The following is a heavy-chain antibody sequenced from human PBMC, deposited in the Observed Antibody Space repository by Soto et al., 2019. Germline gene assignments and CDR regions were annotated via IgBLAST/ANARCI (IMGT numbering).Heavy chain of an antibody. CDR2: IGTAGDT. Sequence: QPGGSLRLSCAASGFTFSSYDMHWVRQATGKGLEWVSAIGTAGDTYYPGSVKGRFTISRENAKNSLYLQMNSLRAGDTAVYYCERSQTRWLQSPPDYWGQGTLVTVSS. D-gene: IGHD5-12*01. V-gene: IGHV3-13*01. J-gene: IGHJ4*02. CDR3: ERSQTRWLQSPPDY. CDR1: GFTFSSYD.